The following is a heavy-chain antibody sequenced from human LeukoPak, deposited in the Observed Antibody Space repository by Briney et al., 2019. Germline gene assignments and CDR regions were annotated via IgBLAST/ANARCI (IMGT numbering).Heavy chain of an antibody. CDR3: TRVLSDTRGWYHFDY. CDR1: GLTVSNNY. Sequence: GGSLRLSCAASGLTVSNNYMGWVRQAPGKGLEWVSVIYSRGDTYYTDSVRGRFTISRDNSKNILSLQMNSLRADDTAIYYCTRVLSDTRGWYHFDYWGQGTLVTVSS. CDR2: IYSRGDT. J-gene: IGHJ4*02. D-gene: IGHD6-19*01. V-gene: IGHV3-53*01.